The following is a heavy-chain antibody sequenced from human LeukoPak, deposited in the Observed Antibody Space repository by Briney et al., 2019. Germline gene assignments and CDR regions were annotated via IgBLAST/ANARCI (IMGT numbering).Heavy chain of an antibody. J-gene: IGHJ6*03. V-gene: IGHV4-4*07. Sequence: SETLSLTCTVSGGSISSYYWSWIRQPAGKGLEWIGRIYTSVSTNYNPSLKSRVTMSVDTSKNQFSLKLSSVTAADTAVYYCARTRGEGYYYYYYMDVWGKGTTVTVPS. D-gene: IGHD3-16*01. CDR1: GGSISSYY. CDR2: IYTSVST. CDR3: ARTRGEGYYYYYYMDV.